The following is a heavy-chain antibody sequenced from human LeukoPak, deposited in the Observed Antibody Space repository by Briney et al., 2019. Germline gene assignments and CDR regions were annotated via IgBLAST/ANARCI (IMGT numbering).Heavy chain of an antibody. Sequence: ASVKVSXKASGYTFTSYYMHWVRQAPGQGLEWIGIINPSGGSTSYAQKFQGRVTMTRDTSTSTVYMELSSLRSEDTAVYYCAREYYDSSGYYFYVDYWGQGTLVTVSS. CDR2: INPSGGST. CDR1: GYTFTSYY. CDR3: AREYYDSSGYYFYVDY. V-gene: IGHV1-46*01. J-gene: IGHJ4*02. D-gene: IGHD3-22*01.